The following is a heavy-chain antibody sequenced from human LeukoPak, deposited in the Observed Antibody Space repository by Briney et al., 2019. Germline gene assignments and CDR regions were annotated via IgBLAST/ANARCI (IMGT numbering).Heavy chain of an antibody. CDR3: ARAPMSYDSSGFGGAFDI. Sequence: PGGSLRLSCAASGFTFSTYSMNWVRQAPGKGLEWVAVISYDGTNKYYADSVKGRFTISRDNSKNTMYLQMNSLRAEDTAMYYCARAPMSYDSSGFGGAFDIWGQGTMVTVSS. CDR2: ISYDGTNK. D-gene: IGHD3-22*01. CDR1: GFTFSTYS. J-gene: IGHJ3*02. V-gene: IGHV3-30*03.